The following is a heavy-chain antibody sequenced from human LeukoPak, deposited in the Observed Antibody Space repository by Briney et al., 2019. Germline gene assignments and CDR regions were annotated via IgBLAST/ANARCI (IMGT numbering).Heavy chain of an antibody. CDR2: ISSSSGYI. Sequence: GGSLRLSCAASGFSFISYGMHWVRQTPGKGLEWVSLISSSSGYIYYTDSVKGRFTISRDNAKNSLYLQMNSLRAEDSAVYYCTRGSEWEPLYYFDYWGQGSLVTVSS. D-gene: IGHD1-26*01. V-gene: IGHV3-21*01. CDR1: GFSFISYG. CDR3: TRGSEWEPLYYFDY. J-gene: IGHJ4*02.